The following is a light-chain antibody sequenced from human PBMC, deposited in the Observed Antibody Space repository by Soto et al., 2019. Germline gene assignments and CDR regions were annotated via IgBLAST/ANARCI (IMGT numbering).Light chain of an antibody. CDR1: NIGGEN. J-gene: IGLJ1*01. CDR3: QVWNTSTYV. V-gene: IGLV3-21*04. Sequence: SYELTQPPSVSVAPGKTARITCGGDNIGGENVHWYQQKPGQAPVLVIYYHKDRPSGIPDRFSGSNSGNTATLTISWVEAGDEADYYCQVWNTSTYVFGTGTKVTVL. CDR2: YHK.